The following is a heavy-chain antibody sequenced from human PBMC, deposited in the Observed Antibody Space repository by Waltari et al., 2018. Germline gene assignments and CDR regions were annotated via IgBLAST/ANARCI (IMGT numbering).Heavy chain of an antibody. J-gene: IGHJ3*02. CDR1: GFTFIPYH. CDR2: ISSSTTT. D-gene: IGHD5-12*01. CDR3: ARGRDGYIQDVFDI. Sequence: EVQLVESGGGMVQPGESLRLSCAASGFTFIPYHMNWVRQAPGKGLEWVSYISSSTTTYYADYVKGRFTISRDNAKNSLYLQMNSLRAEDTALYYCARGRDGYIQDVFDIWGQGTMVSVSS. V-gene: IGHV3-48*01.